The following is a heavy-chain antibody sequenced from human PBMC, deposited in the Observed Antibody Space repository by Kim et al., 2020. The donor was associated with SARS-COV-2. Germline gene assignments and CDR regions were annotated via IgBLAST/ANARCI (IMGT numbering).Heavy chain of an antibody. V-gene: IGHV4-59*13. D-gene: IGHD3-22*01. Sequence: SETLSLTCTVSGGSISSYYWSWIRQPPGKGLEWIGYIYYSGSTNYNPSLKSRVTISVDTSKNQFSLKLSSVTAADTAVYYCARDQGYYYDSSGYYYNYGMDVWGQGTTVTVSS. CDR3: ARDQGYYYDSSGYYYNYGMDV. CDR1: GGSISSYY. J-gene: IGHJ6*02. CDR2: IYYSGST.